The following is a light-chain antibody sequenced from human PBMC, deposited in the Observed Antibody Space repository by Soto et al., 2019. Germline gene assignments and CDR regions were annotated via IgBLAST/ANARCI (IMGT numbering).Light chain of an antibody. CDR2: DVS. V-gene: IGLV2-14*01. CDR1: SSDVGGYNY. Sequence: QSALTQPASVSGSPVQSITISCTGTSSDVGGYNYVSWYQQHPGKAPKLMIYDVSNRPSGVSYRFSASKSGITASLTISGLQAEDESDYYCSSYTSSSIVAFGGGTKLTVL. J-gene: IGLJ2*01. CDR3: SSYTSSSIVA.